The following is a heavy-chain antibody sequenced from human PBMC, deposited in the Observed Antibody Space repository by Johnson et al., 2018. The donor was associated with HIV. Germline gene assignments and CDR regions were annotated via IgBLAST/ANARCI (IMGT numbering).Heavy chain of an antibody. CDR3: TRGESAYYESSGYYSDDAFDI. J-gene: IGHJ3*02. Sequence: VQLVESGGGVVRPGGSLRLSCAASGFSFDDYGMGWVRQVPGKGVEWVSGINWNGGSTGYADSVKGRFTISRDNAKKSLFLQMSSLRAGDTALYYCTRGESAYYESSGYYSDDAFDIWGQGTMVTVSS. CDR1: GFSFDDYG. D-gene: IGHD3-22*01. V-gene: IGHV3-20*04. CDR2: INWNGGST.